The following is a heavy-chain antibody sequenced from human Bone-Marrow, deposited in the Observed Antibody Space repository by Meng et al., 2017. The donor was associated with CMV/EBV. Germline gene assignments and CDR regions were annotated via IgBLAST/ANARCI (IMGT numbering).Heavy chain of an antibody. CDR3: ATAANQWLPMDV. Sequence: SVKVDCKASGGTFRSYAISWVRQAPGQGLEWMGGIIPIFGTANYAQKFQGIVTMTSDTFVTTVYMELSRLRSDDTAVYYCATAANQWLPMDVWGQGTTVTVSS. J-gene: IGHJ6*02. CDR1: GGTFRSYA. CDR2: IIPIFGTA. V-gene: IGHV1-69*05. D-gene: IGHD6-19*01.